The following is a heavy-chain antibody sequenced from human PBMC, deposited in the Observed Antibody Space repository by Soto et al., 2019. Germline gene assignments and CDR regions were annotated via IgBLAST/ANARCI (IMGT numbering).Heavy chain of an antibody. CDR3: AKFQGTEYSSSSSFDY. V-gene: IGHV3-30*18. D-gene: IGHD6-6*01. J-gene: IGHJ4*02. CDR1: GFTFSSHG. Sequence: QVQLVESGGGVVQPGRSLRLSCAASGFTFSSHGMHWVRQAPGKGLEWVAVISYDGNKKFYADSVKGRFTMSRDNSKKTLYLQMNSLSAEDAAVYYCAKFQGTEYSSSSSFDYWGQGTLVTVSS. CDR2: ISYDGNKK.